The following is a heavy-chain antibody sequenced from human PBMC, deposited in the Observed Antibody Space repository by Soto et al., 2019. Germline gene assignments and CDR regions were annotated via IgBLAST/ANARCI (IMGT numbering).Heavy chain of an antibody. J-gene: IGHJ2*01. Sequence: QVQLQESGPGLVKPSETLSLTCTVSGDSISNFYWSWIRQPAGQGLESIGRVSASARTNYNHSLQSRVTMSLDTSKNQFSLRLTAVSAADTAVYFCERGMGRYLELWGRGTLVIVSS. D-gene: IGHD2-8*01. CDR2: VSASART. CDR1: GDSISNFY. V-gene: IGHV4-4*07. CDR3: ERGMGRYLEL.